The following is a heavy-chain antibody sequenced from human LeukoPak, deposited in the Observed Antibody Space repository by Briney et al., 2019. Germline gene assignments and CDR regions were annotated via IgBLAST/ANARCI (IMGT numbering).Heavy chain of an antibody. CDR1: GGSFSNYY. V-gene: IGHV4-34*01. D-gene: IGHD6-13*01. CDR2: INHRGST. J-gene: IGHJ4*02. CDR3: ARGRVGAGYSSSELY. Sequence: SETLSLTCAVYGGSFSNYYWSWIRQPPGKGLEWVGEINHRGSTNYNPSLKSRVHISVDTSKNQFSLKLSSVTAADTAVYYCARGRVGAGYSSSELYWGQGTLVTVSS.